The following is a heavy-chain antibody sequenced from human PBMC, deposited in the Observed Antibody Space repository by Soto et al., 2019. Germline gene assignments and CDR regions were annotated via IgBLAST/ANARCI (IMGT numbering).Heavy chain of an antibody. CDR2: IYYSGST. Sequence: PSETLSLTCTVSGDSINYKNWWSWLRQPPGKRLEWIGYIYYSGSTYYKPSLKSRVTISVDTSKNQFSLKLSSVTAADTAVYYCARSVFPWGRGTLVTVS. CDR1: GDSINYKNW. V-gene: IGHV4-4*02. CDR3: ARSVFP. J-gene: IGHJ5*02.